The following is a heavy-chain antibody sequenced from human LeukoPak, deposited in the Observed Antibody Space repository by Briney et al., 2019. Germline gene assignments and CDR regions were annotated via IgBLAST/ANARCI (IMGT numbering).Heavy chain of an antibody. CDR2: IKQDASEK. CDR1: GFTFSSYW. V-gene: IGHV3-7*01. J-gene: IGHJ4*02. CDR3: ARDLSWSLSGYDY. D-gene: IGHD3-3*01. Sequence: GGSLRLSCAASGFTFSSYWMTWVRQAPGKGLDWVANIKQDASEKFYVDSVKGRFTISRDNAKNSLYLQMNSLRAEDTAVYYCARDLSWSLSGYDYWGQGTLVTVSS.